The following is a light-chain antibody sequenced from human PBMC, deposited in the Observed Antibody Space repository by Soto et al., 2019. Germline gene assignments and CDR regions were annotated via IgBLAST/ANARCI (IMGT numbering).Light chain of an antibody. J-gene: IGKJ1*01. V-gene: IGKV3-20*01. CDR2: GAS. CDR3: HHFGSSPET. Sequence: EILFTQSPGTLSLSPGERATLSCRASQSVSSSYLAWYQQKPGQAPRLLIYGASSRATGIPDRFSGSGSGTDFTLTISTLEPDDFAVYYCHHFGSSPETFGQGTKVDIK. CDR1: QSVSSSY.